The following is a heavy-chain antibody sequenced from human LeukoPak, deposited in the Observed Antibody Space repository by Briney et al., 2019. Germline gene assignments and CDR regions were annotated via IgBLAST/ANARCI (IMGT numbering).Heavy chain of an antibody. V-gene: IGHV3-48*03. Sequence: GGTLRLSCTASGFTFSSYEMNWVRQAPGKGLEWISYISYNGTAIYYADSVKGRFTISRDNAKNSLYLQMYSLRAEETAVYYCARGRYCSGTSCYDRSFDYWGQGTLVTVSS. D-gene: IGHD2-2*01. CDR1: GFTFSSYE. CDR3: ARGRYCSGTSCYDRSFDY. J-gene: IGHJ4*02. CDR2: ISYNGTAI.